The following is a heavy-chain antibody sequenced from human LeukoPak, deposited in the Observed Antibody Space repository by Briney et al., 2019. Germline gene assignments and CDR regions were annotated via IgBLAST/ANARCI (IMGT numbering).Heavy chain of an antibody. J-gene: IGHJ4*02. CDR2: INSDGSST. CDR1: GSTFSHYW. V-gene: IGHV3-74*01. CDR3: AKDSPWKYYDSTGFSGY. Sequence: PGGSLRLSCAASGSTFSHYWMHCVRQPPGKGLVWVSRINSDGSSTTYADSVKGRFTLTRDDSANTMYLQMNSLRAEDTALYYCAKDSPWKYYDSTGFSGYWGQGTLVTVSS. D-gene: IGHD3-3*01.